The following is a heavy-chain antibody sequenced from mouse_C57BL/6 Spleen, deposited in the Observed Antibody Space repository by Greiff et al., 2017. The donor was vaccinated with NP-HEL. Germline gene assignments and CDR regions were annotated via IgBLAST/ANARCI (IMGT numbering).Heavy chain of an antibody. CDR3: AREGSSGYSAMDY. CDR1: GYSITSGYY. D-gene: IGHD3-2*02. CDR2: ISYDGSN. J-gene: IGHJ4*01. V-gene: IGHV3-6*01. Sequence: EVKLVESGPGLVKPSQSLSLTCSVTGYSITSGYYWNWIRQFPGNKLEWMGYISYDGSNNYNPSLKNRISITRDTSKNQFFLKLNSVTTEDTATYYCAREGSSGYSAMDYWGQGTSVTVSS.